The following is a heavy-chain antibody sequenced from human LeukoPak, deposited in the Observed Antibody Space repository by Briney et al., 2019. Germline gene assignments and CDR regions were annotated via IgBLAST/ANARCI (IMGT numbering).Heavy chain of an antibody. CDR2: LYYSGNT. D-gene: IGHD6-6*01. CDR3: ARDVGARLSGF. CDR1: DDSISSSTYY. Sequence: PSETLSLTCIISDDSISSSTYYWGWIRQPPGKGLEWIGTLYYSGNTYYNPSLKSRVTISIDTSKNQFSLKLTSATAADTAVYYCARDVGARLSGFWGQGTLVTVSS. V-gene: IGHV4-39*07. J-gene: IGHJ4*02.